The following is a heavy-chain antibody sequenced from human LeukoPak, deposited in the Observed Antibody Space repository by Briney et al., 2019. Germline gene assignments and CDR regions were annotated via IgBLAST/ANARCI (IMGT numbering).Heavy chain of an antibody. CDR3: ATLAATTIYGDTFDY. V-gene: IGHV4-39*01. J-gene: IGHJ4*02. CDR2: IFYSGST. Sequence: SETLSLTCTVSGGSVGSSTYYWGWIRQPPGKGLEWIGSIFYSGSTYYNPSLKSRVTISGDTSKNQFSLRLSSVTAADTAVYYCATLAATTIYGDTFDYWGQGALVTVSS. D-gene: IGHD3-3*01. CDR1: GGSVGSSTYY.